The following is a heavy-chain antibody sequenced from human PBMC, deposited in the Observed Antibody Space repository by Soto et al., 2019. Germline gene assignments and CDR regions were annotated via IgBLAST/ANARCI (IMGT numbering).Heavy chain of an antibody. V-gene: IGHV4-39*01. CDR1: GGPISSSNHY. J-gene: IGHJ6*03. Sequence: QLQLQESGPGLVKPAETLSVTCTVSGGPISSSNHYWGWIRQPPGKGLEWIGSIHYIGSTYYNPSVQSRVTISVDTSKNQFSLKVKSVTAADTAVYFCARLGDRVNYYYMDVWGKGTTVTVSS. D-gene: IGHD6-13*01. CDR3: ARLGDRVNYYYMDV. CDR2: IHYIGST.